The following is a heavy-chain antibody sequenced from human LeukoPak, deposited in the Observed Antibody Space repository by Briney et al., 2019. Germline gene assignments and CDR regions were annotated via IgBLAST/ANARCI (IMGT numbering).Heavy chain of an antibody. CDR1: GGSISSGSYY. CDR3: ARGGGYQLLVDS. V-gene: IGHV4-30-2*01. CDR2: LYHTGTT. Sequence: SETLSLTCTVSGGSISSGSYYWSWIRQPPGKGLQWIGYLYHTGTTYYNPSLKSRVSISVDGSRNQFFLSLTSVTAADTAVYYCARGGGYQLLVDSWGQGTLVTVSS. D-gene: IGHD2-2*01. J-gene: IGHJ4*02.